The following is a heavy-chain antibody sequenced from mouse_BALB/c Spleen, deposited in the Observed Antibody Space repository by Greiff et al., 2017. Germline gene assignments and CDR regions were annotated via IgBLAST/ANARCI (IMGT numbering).Heavy chain of an antibody. J-gene: IGHJ1*01. V-gene: IGHV1S56*01. Sequence: VQLQQSGPELVKPGASVKMSCKASGYTFTSYYIHWVKQRPGQGLEWIGWIYPGDGSTKYNEKFKGKTTLTADKSSSTAYMLLSSLTSEDSAIYFCARGRSFDVWGAGTTVTVSS. CDR3: ARGRSFDV. CDR1: GYTFTSYY. CDR2: IYPGDGST.